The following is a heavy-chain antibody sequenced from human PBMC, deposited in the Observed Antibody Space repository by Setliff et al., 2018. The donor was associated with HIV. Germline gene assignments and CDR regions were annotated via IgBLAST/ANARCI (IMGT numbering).Heavy chain of an antibody. Sequence: PSETLSLTCAVSGYSISSDYYWGWIRQPPGKVLEWIGSTHHTGRTYYNPSLKSRITISLDTSKNQYSLKLTSVTAADTAVYNCARGSSSGTDLAVLWGQGTLVTVSS. D-gene: IGHD3-22*01. CDR3: ARGSSSGTDLAVL. J-gene: IGHJ4*02. CDR2: THHTGRT. CDR1: GYSISSDYY. V-gene: IGHV4-38-2*01.